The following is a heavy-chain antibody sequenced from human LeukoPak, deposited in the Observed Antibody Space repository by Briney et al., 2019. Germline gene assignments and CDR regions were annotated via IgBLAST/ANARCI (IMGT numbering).Heavy chain of an antibody. V-gene: IGHV3-21*01. D-gene: IGHD3-16*01. J-gene: IGHJ4*02. CDR3: ARDRGGEFDY. Sequence: GGSLRLSCAASGITFSSYTMTWVRQAPGKGLECVSSISSSGHIYYADSVKGRFTISRDNAKNSLYLQMNSLRADDTAVFYCARDRGGEFDYWGQGTLVTVSS. CDR1: GITFSSYT. CDR2: ISSSGHI.